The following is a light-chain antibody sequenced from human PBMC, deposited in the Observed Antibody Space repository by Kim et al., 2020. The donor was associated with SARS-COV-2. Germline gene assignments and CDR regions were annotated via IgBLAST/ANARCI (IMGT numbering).Light chain of an antibody. CDR3: QSYDSSLSGSMV. CDR1: SSNIGAGYD. V-gene: IGLV1-40*01. Sequence: QSVLTQPPSVSGAPGQRVTISCTGSSSNIGAGYDVHWYQQLPGTAPKLLIYGNSNRPSGVPDRFSGSKSGTSASLAITGLQAEDDADYYCQSYDSSLSGSMVFGGGTQLTVL. CDR2: GNS. J-gene: IGLJ2*01.